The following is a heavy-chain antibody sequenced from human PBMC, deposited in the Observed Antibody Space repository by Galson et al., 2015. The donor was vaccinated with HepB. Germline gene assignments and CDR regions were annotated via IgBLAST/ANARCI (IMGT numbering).Heavy chain of an antibody. CDR3: ARWGYGSGSYYNVPLDY. V-gene: IGHV1-69*13. Sequence: SVKVSCKASGGTFSSYAISWVRQAPGQGLEWMGGIIPIFGTASYAQKFQGRVTITADESTSTAYMELSSLRSEDTAVYYCARWGYGSGSYYNVPLDYWGQGTLVTVSS. D-gene: IGHD3-10*01. CDR1: GGTFSSYA. J-gene: IGHJ4*02. CDR2: IIPIFGTA.